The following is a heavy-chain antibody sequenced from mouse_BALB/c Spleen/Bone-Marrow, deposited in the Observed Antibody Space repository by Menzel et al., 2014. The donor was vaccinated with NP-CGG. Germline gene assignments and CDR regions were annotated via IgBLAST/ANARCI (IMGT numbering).Heavy chain of an antibody. D-gene: IGHD1-1*01. V-gene: IGHV2-9*02. CDR1: EFSLTSYG. CDR3: ARGGSSRAWFAY. CDR2: IWAGGST. Sequence: VKLVESGPGLVAPSQSLSITCTVSEFSLTSYGVHWVRQPPGKGLEWLGVIWAGGSTNYNSALMSRLSISKDNSKSQVFLKMNSLQTDDTAMYYCARGGSSRAWFAYWGQGTLDTVSA. J-gene: IGHJ3*01.